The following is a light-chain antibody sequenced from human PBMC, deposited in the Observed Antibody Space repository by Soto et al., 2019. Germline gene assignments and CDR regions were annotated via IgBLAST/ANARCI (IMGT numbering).Light chain of an antibody. CDR3: CSYAGSRYV. Sequence: QSALTQPASVSGSPGQSITISCTGTSSDVGSYNLVSWYQQHPGKAPKLVIYEGSKRPSGVSNRFSGSKSGNTASLTISGLQAEDEADYYCCSYAGSRYVFGTGTKLTVL. CDR2: EGS. J-gene: IGLJ1*01. CDR1: SSDVGSYNL. V-gene: IGLV2-23*01.